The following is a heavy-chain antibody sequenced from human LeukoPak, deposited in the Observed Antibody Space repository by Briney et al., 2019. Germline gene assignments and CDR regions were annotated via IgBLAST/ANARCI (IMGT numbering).Heavy chain of an antibody. CDR2: ISSSGSTI. CDR3: ARANTDYYDSSGYYYQGY. J-gene: IGHJ4*02. D-gene: IGHD3-22*01. Sequence: KPGGSLRLSCAAPGFTFSDYYMSWIRQAPGKGLEWVSYISSSGSTIYYADSLKGRFTISRDNAKNSLYLQMNSLRAEDTAVYYCARANTDYYDSSGYYYQGYWGQGTLVTVSS. CDR1: GFTFSDYY. V-gene: IGHV3-11*01.